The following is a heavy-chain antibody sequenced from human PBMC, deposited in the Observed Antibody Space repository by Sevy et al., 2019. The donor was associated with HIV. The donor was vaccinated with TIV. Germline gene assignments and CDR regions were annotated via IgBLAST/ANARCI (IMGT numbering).Heavy chain of an antibody. D-gene: IGHD3-16*01. CDR2: IYHSGST. CDR1: GGSISSRNW. Sequence: SETLSLTCAVSGGSISSRNWWIWVRQPPGKGLEWIGEIYHSGSTIYNSSLKSRVTISIDKSKNQFSLKLSSVSAADTAVYYCARVSYASVRKLDVWGQGTTVTVSS. CDR3: ARVSYASVRKLDV. J-gene: IGHJ6*02. V-gene: IGHV4-4*02.